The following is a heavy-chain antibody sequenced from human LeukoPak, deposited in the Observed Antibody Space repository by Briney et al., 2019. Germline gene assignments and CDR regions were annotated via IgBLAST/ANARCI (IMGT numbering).Heavy chain of an antibody. Sequence: PGGSLRVSCAASGFTFSNYGMHWVRQAPGKGLEWVAVIWYDGSNKYHADSVKGRFTISRDNSKNTLYLQMNSLRAEDTAVYYCARDRYGANSPFDYWGQGTLVTVSS. CDR3: ARDRYGANSPFDY. CDR1: GFTFSNYG. V-gene: IGHV3-33*01. D-gene: IGHD4-23*01. CDR2: IWYDGSNK. J-gene: IGHJ4*02.